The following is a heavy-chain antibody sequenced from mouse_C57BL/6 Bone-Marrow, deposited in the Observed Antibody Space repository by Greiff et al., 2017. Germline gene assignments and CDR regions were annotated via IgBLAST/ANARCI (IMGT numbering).Heavy chain of an antibody. Sequence: QVQLQQPGAELVKPGASVKMSCKASGYTFTSYWITWVKQRPGQGLEWIGDIYPTSGRTNYNEKFKSKAILTVDTSSNTAYMQLSSLTSEDSAVFYLARSGPLGRSFDYWGQGTTLTGSS. D-gene: IGHD4-1*01. CDR3: ARSGPLGRSFDY. J-gene: IGHJ2*01. V-gene: IGHV1-55*01. CDR1: GYTFTSYW. CDR2: IYPTSGRT.